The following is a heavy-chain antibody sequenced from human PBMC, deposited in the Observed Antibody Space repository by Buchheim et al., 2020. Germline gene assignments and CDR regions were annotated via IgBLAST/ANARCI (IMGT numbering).Heavy chain of an antibody. Sequence: EVQLVESGGGLVQPGGSLRLSCAASGFTFSSYWMSWVRQAPGKGLEWVANIKQDGSEKYYVDSVKGRFTISRDNAKTSLYLQMNSLRAEDTAVYYCARDRWELASLYYFDYWGQGTL. D-gene: IGHD1-26*01. CDR2: IKQDGSEK. J-gene: IGHJ4*02. CDR1: GFTFSSYW. CDR3: ARDRWELASLYYFDY. V-gene: IGHV3-7*01.